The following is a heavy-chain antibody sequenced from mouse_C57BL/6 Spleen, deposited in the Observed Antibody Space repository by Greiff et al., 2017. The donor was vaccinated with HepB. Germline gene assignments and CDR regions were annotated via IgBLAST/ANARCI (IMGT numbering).Heavy chain of an antibody. CDR3: ARTIVVTTDYYAMDY. CDR2: INPNYGTT. D-gene: IGHD2-2*01. V-gene: IGHV1-39*01. CDR1: GYSFTDYN. Sequence: EVQLQESGPELVKPGASVKISCKASGYSFTDYNMNWVKQSNGKSLEWIGVINPNYGTTSYNQKFKGKATLTVDQSSSTAYMQLNSLTSEDSAVYYCARTIVVTTDYYAMDYWGQGTSVTVSS. J-gene: IGHJ4*01.